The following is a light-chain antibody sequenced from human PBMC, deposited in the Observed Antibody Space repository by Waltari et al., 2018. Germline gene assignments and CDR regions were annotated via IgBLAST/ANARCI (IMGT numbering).Light chain of an antibody. CDR1: QSVLYTSNNKNN. CDR3: QQFHSTPIT. V-gene: IGKV4-1*01. CDR2: WAS. J-gene: IGKJ5*01. Sequence: VMTPSPASPAVSLGVRATINCNSSQSVLYTSNNKNNLAWFQQKPGQPPKLLIYWASTRESGVPDRFSGSGSGTDFSLTISSLQAEDVAVYFCQQFHSTPITFGQGTRLEI.